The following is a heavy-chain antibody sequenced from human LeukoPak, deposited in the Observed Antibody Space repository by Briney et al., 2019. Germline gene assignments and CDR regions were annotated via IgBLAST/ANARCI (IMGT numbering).Heavy chain of an antibody. CDR1: GGSISSYY. J-gene: IGHJ4*02. Sequence: SETLSLTCTVSGGSISSYYWSWIRQPPGKGLEWIGYIYYSGSTNYNPSLKSRVTISVDTSKNQFSLKLSSVTAADTAVYYCARLDYYGSGSRRKLDYWGQGTLVTVSS. V-gene: IGHV4-59*12. CDR2: IYYSGST. CDR3: ARLDYYGSGSRRKLDY. D-gene: IGHD3-10*01.